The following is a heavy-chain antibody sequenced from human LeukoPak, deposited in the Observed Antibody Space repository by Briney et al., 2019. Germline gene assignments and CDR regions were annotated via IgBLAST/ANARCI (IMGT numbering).Heavy chain of an antibody. D-gene: IGHD3-10*01. J-gene: IGHJ3*02. CDR1: GGSMSSGSYY. Sequence: SETLSLTCTVTGGSMSSGSYYWSWIRQPAGKGLEWIGRIYTSGSTNYNPSLKSRVTISVDTSKNQFSLKLSSVTAADTAVYYCARGGLLLWFGELLSHAFNIWGQGTMVTVSS. CDR3: ARGGLLLWFGELLSHAFNI. CDR2: IYTSGST. V-gene: IGHV4-61*02.